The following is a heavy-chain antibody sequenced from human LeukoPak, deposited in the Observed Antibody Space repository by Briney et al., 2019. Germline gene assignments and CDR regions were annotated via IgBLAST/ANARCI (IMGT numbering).Heavy chain of an antibody. J-gene: IGHJ4*01. CDR1: GFTVSMKY. CDR3: ASRDSGDHPFFDY. CDR2: IYSGGTA. D-gene: IGHD4-17*01. Sequence: GRSLRLSCAASGFTVSMKYMTWVRQAPGKGLECVSVIYSGGTASYADSVKGRFTISRDNSKNILYLQMNSLRAEDTALYYCASRDSGDHPFFDYWGQGTLVTVSS. V-gene: IGHV3-53*01.